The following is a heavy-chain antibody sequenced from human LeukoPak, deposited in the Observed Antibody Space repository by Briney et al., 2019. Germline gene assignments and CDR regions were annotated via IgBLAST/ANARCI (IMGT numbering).Heavy chain of an antibody. CDR1: GFIFSRYW. CDR3: ARDVAGALDF. D-gene: IGHD6-19*01. J-gene: IGHJ4*02. V-gene: IGHV3-7*01. Sequence: GGSLTLSCAATGFIFSRYWMAWVRQAPGKGLEWVANIRGDAGDKGYADSVKGRFTISRDNGKNSLYLQMNSLTDEDTAVYYCARDVAGALDFWGQGTLLIVSS. CDR2: IRGDAGDK.